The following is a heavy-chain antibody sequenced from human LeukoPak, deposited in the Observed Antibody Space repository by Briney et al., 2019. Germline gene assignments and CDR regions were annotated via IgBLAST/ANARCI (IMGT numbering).Heavy chain of an antibody. D-gene: IGHD2-2*01. CDR3: ARGYCSSTSCFWAKRFDP. V-gene: IGHV1-69*02. Sequence: VKVSCKASGGTFSSYTISWVRQAPGQGLEWMGRIIPILGIANFAQKFQGRVTITADKSTSTAYMELSSLRSEDTAVYYCARGYCSSTSCFWAKRFDPWGQGTLVTVSS. CDR2: IIPILGIA. J-gene: IGHJ5*02. CDR1: GGTFSSYT.